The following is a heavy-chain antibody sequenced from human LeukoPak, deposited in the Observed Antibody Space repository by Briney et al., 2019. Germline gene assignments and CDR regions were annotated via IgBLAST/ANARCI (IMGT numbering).Heavy chain of an antibody. CDR1: GFTFSNYW. Sequence: GGSLRLSCAASGFTFSNYWMSWVRQAPWKGLEWVANIKQDGSDKYYVDSLKGRFTISRDNAKNSLYLQMNSLRAEDTAVYYCARERAYYDSSGYYVYWGQGTLVAVSS. CDR3: ARERAYYDSSGYYVY. V-gene: IGHV3-7*01. CDR2: IKQDGSDK. D-gene: IGHD3-22*01. J-gene: IGHJ4*02.